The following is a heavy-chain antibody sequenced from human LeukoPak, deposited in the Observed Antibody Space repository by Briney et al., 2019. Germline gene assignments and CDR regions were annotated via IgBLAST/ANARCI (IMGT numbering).Heavy chain of an antibody. CDR3: ASERYSPNWFDP. Sequence: SETLSLTCTVSGGSISSYYWSWIRQPAGKGLEWIGCIYTSGSTNYNPSLKSRVTMSVDTSKNQFSLKLSSVAAADTAVYYCASERYSPNWFDPWGQGTLVTVSS. CDR1: GGSISSYY. CDR2: IYTSGST. D-gene: IGHD5-18*01. J-gene: IGHJ5*02. V-gene: IGHV4-4*07.